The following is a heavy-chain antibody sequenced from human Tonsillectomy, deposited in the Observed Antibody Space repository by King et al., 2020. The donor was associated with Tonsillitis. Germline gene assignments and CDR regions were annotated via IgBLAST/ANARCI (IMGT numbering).Heavy chain of an antibody. CDR1: GGSFSGYY. CDR3: ARGFHIAAASAGDY. V-gene: IGHV4-34*01. CDR2: INHSGST. D-gene: IGHD6-13*01. J-gene: IGHJ4*02. Sequence: VQLQQWGAGLLKPSETLSLTCAVYGGSFSGYYWSWIRQPPGKGLEWIGEINHSGSTNYNPSLKSRVTISVDTSKNQFSMKLSSVTAADTAVYYCARGFHIAAASAGDYWGQGTLVTLSS.